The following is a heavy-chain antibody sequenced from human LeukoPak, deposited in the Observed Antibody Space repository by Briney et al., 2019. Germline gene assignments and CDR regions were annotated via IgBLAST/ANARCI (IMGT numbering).Heavy chain of an antibody. D-gene: IGHD3-9*01. CDR3: AKWGDYDVLTGYYVSDF. V-gene: IGHV3-23*01. CDR1: GFIFSNYA. CDR2: ISGRSDNT. Sequence: GGSLRLSCAASGFIFSNYAMYWVRQAPGKGLEWVSAISGRSDNTYYADSVKGRFTLSRDSSKNTLYLQMNSLRADDTAVYYCAKWGDYDVLTGYYVSDFWGQGTLVTVTS. J-gene: IGHJ4*02.